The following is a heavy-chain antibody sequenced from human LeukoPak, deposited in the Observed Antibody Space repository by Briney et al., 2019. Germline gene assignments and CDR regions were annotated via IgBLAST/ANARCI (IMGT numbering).Heavy chain of an antibody. CDR3: ARGDYYYYGMDV. V-gene: IGHV3-30-3*01. CDR1: GFTFSSYA. Sequence: LTGGSLRLSCAASGFTFSSYAMHWVRQAPGKGLEWVAVISYDGSNKYYADSVKGRFTISRDNSKNTLYLQMNSLRAEDTAVYYCARGDYYYYGMDVWGQGTTVTVSS. J-gene: IGHJ6*02. CDR2: ISYDGSNK.